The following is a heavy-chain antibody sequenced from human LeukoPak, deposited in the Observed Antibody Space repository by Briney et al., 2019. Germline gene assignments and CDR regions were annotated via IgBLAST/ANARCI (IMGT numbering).Heavy chain of an antibody. CDR3: ARVRYTSSWEFDL. J-gene: IGHJ2*01. D-gene: IGHD6-13*01. Sequence: PSETLSLTCTVSGGSISSYYWSWVRQPPGEGLEWIGYIYYSGGTNYNPSLKSRVTISVDTSKNQFSLRLSSVTAADTAVYYCARVRYTSSWEFDLWGRGTLVTVSS. V-gene: IGHV4-59*01. CDR1: GGSISSYY. CDR2: IYYSGGT.